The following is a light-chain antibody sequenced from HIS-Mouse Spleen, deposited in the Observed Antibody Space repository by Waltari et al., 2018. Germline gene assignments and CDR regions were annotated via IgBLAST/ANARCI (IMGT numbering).Light chain of an antibody. CDR2: QDS. V-gene: IGLV3-1*01. CDR1: KLGDKY. Sequence: VSVSPGQTASITCSGDKLGDKYACWYQQKPGQSPVLVIYQDSKRPSGIPERFSGSNSGNTATLTISGTQAMDEADYYCQAWDSSTAWVFGGGTKLTVL. J-gene: IGLJ3*02. CDR3: QAWDSSTAWV.